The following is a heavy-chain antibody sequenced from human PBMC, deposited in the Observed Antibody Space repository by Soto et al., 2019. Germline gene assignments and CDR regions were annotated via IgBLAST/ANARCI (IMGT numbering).Heavy chain of an antibody. Sequence: GGSLRLSCAASGFIFSSYGMSWVRLPPGQGLVWVSLISSGGTATSYAESVKGRFTVSRDNSKNTLYLQMNSLRAEDTAVYYSTRTTIGYYHAHWGQGTLVTVSS. J-gene: IGHJ4*02. CDR1: GFIFSSYG. CDR3: TRTTIGYYHAH. D-gene: IGHD1-26*01. V-gene: IGHV3-74*01. CDR2: ISSGGTAT.